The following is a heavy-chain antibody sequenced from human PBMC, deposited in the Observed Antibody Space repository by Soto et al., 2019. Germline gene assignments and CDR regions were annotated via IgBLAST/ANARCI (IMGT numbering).Heavy chain of an antibody. CDR1: GITFSTYA. D-gene: IGHD4-17*01. CDR3: ARSRGVTNTRRPYYLHS. Sequence: GGSLRLSCAASGITFSTYAMSWVRQAPGKGLEWVSAISGSGGSTYYADSVKGRFTISRDKSKNTLYLQMNSLRAEDTAVYYCARSRGVTNTRRPYYLHSWGQGTLVTVSS. CDR2: ISGSGGST. V-gene: IGHV3-23*01. J-gene: IGHJ4*02.